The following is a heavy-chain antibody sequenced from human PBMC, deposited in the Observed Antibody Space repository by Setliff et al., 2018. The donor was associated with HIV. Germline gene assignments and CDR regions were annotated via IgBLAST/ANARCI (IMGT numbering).Heavy chain of an antibody. D-gene: IGHD6-19*01. Sequence: GGSLRLSCAASGFTLRSYSMNWVRQAPGKGLEWVSYISSSSSTIYYANSVKGLFTNSRDTAKNSLYLQMNSLRAEDTAVYYCARDSGGWYPTGDYYYYYMDVWGKGTTVTVSS. J-gene: IGHJ6*03. CDR1: GFTLRSYS. V-gene: IGHV3-48*01. CDR2: ISSSSSTI. CDR3: ARDSGGWYPTGDYYYYYMDV.